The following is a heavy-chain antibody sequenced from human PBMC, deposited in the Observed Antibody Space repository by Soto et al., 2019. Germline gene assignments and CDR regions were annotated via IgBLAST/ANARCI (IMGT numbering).Heavy chain of an antibody. J-gene: IGHJ4*02. D-gene: IGHD4-17*01. Sequence: SVKVSCHASGYTFTSYAMHLVRQAPGQRLEWMGWINAGNGNTKYSQKFQGRVTITRDTSASTAYMELSSLRSEDTAVYYCARTTVTTEYYFDYWGQGTLVTVSS. CDR2: INAGNGNT. CDR3: ARTTVTTEYYFDY. V-gene: IGHV1-3*01. CDR1: GYTFTSYA.